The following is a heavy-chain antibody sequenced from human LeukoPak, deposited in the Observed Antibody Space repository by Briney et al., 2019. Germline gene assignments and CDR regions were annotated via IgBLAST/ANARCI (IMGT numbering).Heavy chain of an antibody. J-gene: IGHJ6*02. Sequence: GGSLRLSCAASGFTFSNYWMHWVRQAPGTGPVWVSGINTDGTITRSADSVKGRFTISRDNAKNSLYLQMNSLRDEDTAVYYCARGTSTGYYGMDVWGQGTTVTVSS. D-gene: IGHD2-2*01. CDR3: ARGTSTGYYGMDV. CDR1: GFTFSNYW. CDR2: INTDGTIT. V-gene: IGHV3-74*01.